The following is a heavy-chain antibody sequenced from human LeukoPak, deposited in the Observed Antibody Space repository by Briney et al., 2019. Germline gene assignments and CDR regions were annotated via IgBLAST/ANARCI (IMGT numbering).Heavy chain of an antibody. CDR1: GYTFTSYY. Sequence: ASVKVSCEASGYTFTSYYMHWVRQAPGQGLEWMGIINPSGGSTNYAQKFQGRVTMTGDTSTSTVYMELSSLRSEDTAVYYCARDYYGSGSSPDFWGQGTLVTVSS. CDR2: INPSGGST. CDR3: ARDYYGSGSSPDF. D-gene: IGHD3-10*01. J-gene: IGHJ4*02. V-gene: IGHV1-46*01.